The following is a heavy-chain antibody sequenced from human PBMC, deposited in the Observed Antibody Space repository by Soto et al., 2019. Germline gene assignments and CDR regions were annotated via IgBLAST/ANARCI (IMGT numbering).Heavy chain of an antibody. J-gene: IGHJ6*02. CDR3: ARVPSNIGIAVVGYGMDV. V-gene: IGHV1-69*13. D-gene: IGHD6-19*01. CDR1: GGTFSSYA. CDR2: IIPIFGTA. Sequence: SVKVSCKASGGTFSSYAISWVRQAPGQGLEWMGGIIPIFGTANYAQKFQGRVTITADESTSTAYMELSSLRSEDTAAYYCARVPSNIGIAVVGYGMDVWGQGTTVTVSS.